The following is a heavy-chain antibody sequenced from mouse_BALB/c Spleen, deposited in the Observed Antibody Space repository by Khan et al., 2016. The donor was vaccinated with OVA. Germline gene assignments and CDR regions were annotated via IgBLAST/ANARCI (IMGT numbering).Heavy chain of an antibody. CDR3: TRGGYSSFAH. CDR1: GYSFTSYL. CDR2: IYPGNSDT. V-gene: IGHV1-5*01. Sequence: EVQLQQSGPELMKPGASVKISCKASGYSFTSYLIYWVKQRPGQGLEWIGGIYPGNSDTSYNQKFKAKAKLTAGTSASTAYMELSSLTNEDSAVYYCTRGGYSSFAHWGQGTLVTVSA. J-gene: IGHJ3*01. D-gene: IGHD1-3*01.